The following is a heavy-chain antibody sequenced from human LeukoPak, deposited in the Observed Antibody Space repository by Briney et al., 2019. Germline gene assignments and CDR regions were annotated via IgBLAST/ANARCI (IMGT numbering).Heavy chain of an antibody. Sequence: PGRSLRLSCAASGFTFDDYAMHWVRQAPGKGLEWVSGISWNSGSIGYADSVKGRFTISRDNAKNSLYLQMSSLRPEDTALYYCAKDSSGSGWYYFDYWGQGTLVTVSS. J-gene: IGHJ4*02. V-gene: IGHV3-9*01. D-gene: IGHD6-19*01. CDR1: GFTFDDYA. CDR2: ISWNSGSI. CDR3: AKDSSGSGWYYFDY.